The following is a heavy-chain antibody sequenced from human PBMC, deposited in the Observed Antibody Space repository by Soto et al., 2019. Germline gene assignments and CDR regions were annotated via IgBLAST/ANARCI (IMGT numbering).Heavy chain of an antibody. V-gene: IGHV3-11*06. Sequence: GGSLRLSCAASGFSFSDYQMSWIRQAAGKGLEWVSHISSSNNNINYADSVKGRFTISRDNAKNSLYLHMNSLRAEDTAVYYCARVGAHYYDIPYWGQGTKVTVSS. CDR1: GFSFSDYQ. CDR3: ARVGAHYYDIPY. CDR2: ISSSNNNI. D-gene: IGHD3-22*01. J-gene: IGHJ3*01.